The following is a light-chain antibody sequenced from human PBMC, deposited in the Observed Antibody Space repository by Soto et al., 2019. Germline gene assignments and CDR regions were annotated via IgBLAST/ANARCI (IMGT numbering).Light chain of an antibody. CDR3: SSYAGSNIVV. Sequence: QSVLTQPPSASGSPGQSVTISCTGTSSDVGGYNFVSWYQQHPGKAPKLMIYEVSERPSGVPDRFSGSKSGNSASLTVSGLQAEDVADCSCSSYAGSNIVVFGGGTKVTVL. CDR2: EVS. J-gene: IGLJ2*01. V-gene: IGLV2-8*01. CDR1: SSDVGGYNF.